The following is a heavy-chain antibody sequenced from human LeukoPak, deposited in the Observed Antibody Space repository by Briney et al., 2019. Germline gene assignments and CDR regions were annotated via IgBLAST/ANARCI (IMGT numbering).Heavy chain of an antibody. CDR3: ARSHYSRGWEYFDY. CDR1: GYTFTSYY. V-gene: IGHV1-46*01. D-gene: IGHD6-19*01. J-gene: IGHJ4*02. Sequence: ASVKVSCKASGYTFTSYYMHWVRQAPGQGLEWVGIINPSGGSTIYAQKFQGRVTMTWDMSTSTVYMELSSLRSEDTAVYYCARSHYSRGWEYFDYWGQGTLVTVSS. CDR2: INPSGGST.